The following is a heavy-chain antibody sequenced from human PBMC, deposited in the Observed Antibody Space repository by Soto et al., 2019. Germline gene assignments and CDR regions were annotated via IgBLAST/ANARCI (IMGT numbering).Heavy chain of an antibody. Sequence: QVQLEESGPGLVKPSETLSLTCTVSGVSINAFFWSWVRQPPGKGLESIGYIFYSGSTNYNPSLKSRVTIELDTSKTQVSLNLTSVTAADTAVYYCATQTGLYYYGLDVWGQGTMVAVSS. CDR1: GVSINAFF. CDR3: ATQTGLYYYGLDV. CDR2: IFYSGST. J-gene: IGHJ6*02. V-gene: IGHV4-59*01.